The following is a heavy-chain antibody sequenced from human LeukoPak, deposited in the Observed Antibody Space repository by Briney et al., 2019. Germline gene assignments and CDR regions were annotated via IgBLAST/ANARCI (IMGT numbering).Heavy chain of an antibody. CDR1: GFTFSSYT. J-gene: IGHJ5*02. CDR3: AKVDTVLGGPFDP. CDR2: ISGSGSST. Sequence: GGSLRLSCAASGFTFSSYTMSWVRQAPGKGLEWVSAISGSGSSTYYADSVKGRFTISRDNSKNTLYLQMNSLRADDTAVYYCAKVDTVLGGPFDPWGQGTLVTVSS. D-gene: IGHD5-18*01. V-gene: IGHV3-23*01.